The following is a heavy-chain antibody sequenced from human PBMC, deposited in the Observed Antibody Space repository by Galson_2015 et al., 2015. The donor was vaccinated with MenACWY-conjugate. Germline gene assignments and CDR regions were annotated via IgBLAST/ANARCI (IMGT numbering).Heavy chain of an antibody. D-gene: IGHD2-8*01. CDR1: GFTFSSYG. Sequence: SLRLSCAASGFTFSSYGMHWVRQAPGGGLEWVAVVWHDGKSKSYADSVKGRFTISRDNSQNTLHLQMNSLRAEDTAVYYCARDRGNDAPIDYWGQGALVTVSS. J-gene: IGHJ4*02. CDR3: ARDRGNDAPIDY. CDR2: VWHDGKSK. V-gene: IGHV3-33*01.